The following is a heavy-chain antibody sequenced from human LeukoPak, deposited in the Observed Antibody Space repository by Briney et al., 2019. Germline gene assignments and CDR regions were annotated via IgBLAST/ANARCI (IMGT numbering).Heavy chain of an antibody. Sequence: PGGSLRLSCAASGFTGSDNYMSWDRQAPGQGLEWISVMYSGGDTYYANSVKGRFTFSRDISKNTLYLQMNGLRTEDTAMYYCARDAPQVPAAGVLASWGQGTLVTVSS. CDR1: GFTGSDNY. CDR3: ARDAPQVPAAGVLAS. V-gene: IGHV3-53*01. D-gene: IGHD6-13*01. CDR2: MYSGGDT. J-gene: IGHJ5*02.